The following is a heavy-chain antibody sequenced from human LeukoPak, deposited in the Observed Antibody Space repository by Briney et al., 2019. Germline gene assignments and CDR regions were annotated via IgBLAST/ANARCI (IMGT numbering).Heavy chain of an antibody. D-gene: IGHD6-13*01. CDR3: AKGDSSNWADAFDI. V-gene: IGHV3-23*01. CDR2: ISGSGAGT. J-gene: IGHJ3*02. Sequence: PGGSLRLSCAASGFTFSSFAMSWVRQAPGKGLEWVSAISGSGAGTYYADSVKGRFTISRDNSKNTLYPQVNSLRAGDTAVYYCAKGDSSNWADAFDIWGQGTMVTVSS. CDR1: GFTFSSFA.